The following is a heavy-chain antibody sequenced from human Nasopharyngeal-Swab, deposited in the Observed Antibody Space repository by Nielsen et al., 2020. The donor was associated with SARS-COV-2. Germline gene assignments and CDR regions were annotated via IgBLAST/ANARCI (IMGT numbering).Heavy chain of an antibody. J-gene: IGHJ6*03. D-gene: IGHD3-3*01. V-gene: IGHV4-59*08. Sequence: WIRQPPGKGLEWIGYIYYSGSTNYNPPLKSRVTISVDTSKNQFSLKLSSVTAADTAVYYCARASYDFWSGYYLADYMDVWGKGTTVTVSS. CDR3: ARASYDFWSGYYLADYMDV. CDR2: IYYSGST.